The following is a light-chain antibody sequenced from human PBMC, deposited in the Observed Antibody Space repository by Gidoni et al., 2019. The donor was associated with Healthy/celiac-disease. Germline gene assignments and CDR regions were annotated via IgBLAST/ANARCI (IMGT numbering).Light chain of an antibody. Sequence: DIQMTQSPSTLSASVGDRVTITCRASQSISSWLAWYQQKPGKAPKLLIYTASSLESGVPSWFSGSASGTYFTLTISSLHPDDFATYYCQQYNSYSPTFGQGTKVEIK. J-gene: IGKJ1*01. CDR3: QQYNSYSPT. CDR1: QSISSW. V-gene: IGKV1-5*03. CDR2: TAS.